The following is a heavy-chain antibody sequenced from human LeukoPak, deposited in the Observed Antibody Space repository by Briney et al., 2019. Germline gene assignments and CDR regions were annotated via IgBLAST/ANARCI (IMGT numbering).Heavy chain of an antibody. CDR1: GGSISSYY. CDR3: ARDQIAWSY. V-gene: IGHV4-59*01. CDR2: IYYSGST. Sequence: PSETLSLTCTVSGGSISSYYWSWIRQPPGKGLGWIGYIYYSGSTNYNPSLKSRVTISVDTSKNQFSLKLSSVTAADTAVYFCARDQIAWSYWGQGTLVTVSS. J-gene: IGHJ4*02. D-gene: IGHD3-22*01.